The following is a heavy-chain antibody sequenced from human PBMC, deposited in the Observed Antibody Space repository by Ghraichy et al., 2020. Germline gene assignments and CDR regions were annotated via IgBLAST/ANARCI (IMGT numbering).Heavy chain of an antibody. D-gene: IGHD2-2*02. CDR3: ARKPAAIPSPFDY. CDR2: IIPIFGTA. Sequence: SVKVSCKASGGTFSSYAISWVRQSPGQGLEWMGGIIPIFGTANYAQKFQGRVTITADESTSTAYMELSSLRSEDTAVYYCARKPAAIPSPFDYWGQGTLVTVSS. CDR1: GGTFSSYA. V-gene: IGHV1-69*13. J-gene: IGHJ4*02.